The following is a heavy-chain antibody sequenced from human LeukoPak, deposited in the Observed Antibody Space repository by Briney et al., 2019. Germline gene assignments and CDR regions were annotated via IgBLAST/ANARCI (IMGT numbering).Heavy chain of an antibody. V-gene: IGHV4-34*01. Sequence: PSETLSLTCAVYGGSFSGYYWSWIRQPPGKGLEWIGEINHSGSTNYNPSLKSRVTISVDTSKNQFSLKLSSVTAADTAVYYCARGYYAHHYYYYYYMDVWGKGTTVIVSS. CDR2: INHSGST. CDR3: ARGYYAHHYYYYYYMDV. D-gene: IGHD3-10*01. CDR1: GGSFSGYY. J-gene: IGHJ6*03.